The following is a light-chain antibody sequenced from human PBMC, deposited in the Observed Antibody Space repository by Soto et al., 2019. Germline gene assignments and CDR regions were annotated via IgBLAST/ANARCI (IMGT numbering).Light chain of an antibody. CDR2: AAS. CDR1: QSISSY. Sequence: DIQMTQSPSSLSASVGDRVTITCRASQSISSYLSWYQQRPGKPPKLLIYAASSLQSGVPSRFSGSGSGTDFTLTISSLQPEDFATYYCQQSYSALLTFGGGTKVEIK. V-gene: IGKV1-39*01. J-gene: IGKJ4*01. CDR3: QQSYSALLT.